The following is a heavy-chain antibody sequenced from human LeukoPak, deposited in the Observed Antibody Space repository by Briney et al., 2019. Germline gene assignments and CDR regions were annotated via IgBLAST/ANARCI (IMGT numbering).Heavy chain of an antibody. CDR3: AKDRGSSGYAFDI. CDR1: GFTFSSYG. Sequence: GGSQRLSCAASGFTFSSYGMHWVRQAPGKGLEWVAVISYDGSNKYYADSVKGRFTISRDNSKNTLYLQMNSLRAEDTAVYYCAKDRGSSGYAFDIWGQGTMVTVSS. D-gene: IGHD3-22*01. CDR2: ISYDGSNK. J-gene: IGHJ3*02. V-gene: IGHV3-30*18.